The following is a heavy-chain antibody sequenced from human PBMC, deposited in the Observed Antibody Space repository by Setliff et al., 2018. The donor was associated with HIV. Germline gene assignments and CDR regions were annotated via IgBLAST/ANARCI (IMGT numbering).Heavy chain of an antibody. V-gene: IGHV1-18*01. CDR2: IRTYNGHT. CDR1: GYSFINYG. Sequence: GASVKVSCKASGYSFINYGINWVRQAPGQGPEWMGWIRTYNGHTKYARKLQGRVTMTTDTSTSTAYMELRRLRFDDTAVYYCARDVEHMMDAWGQGTTVTVSS. CDR3: ARDVEHMMDA. J-gene: IGHJ6*02.